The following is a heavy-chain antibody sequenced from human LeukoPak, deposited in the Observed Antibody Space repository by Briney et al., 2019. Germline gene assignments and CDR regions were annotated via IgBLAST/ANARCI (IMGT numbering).Heavy chain of an antibody. CDR1: GYTFTNYG. Sequence: ASVKVSCKASGYTFTNYGISWVRPAPGQGLEWMGWISAYNGNTKYAQNLQGRVTMTTDTSTSTAYMELRSLRSDDTAVYYCARDGYSGYNYGPGHYGLDVWGQGTTVTVSS. V-gene: IGHV1-18*01. CDR3: ARDGYSGYNYGPGHYGLDV. J-gene: IGHJ6*02. CDR2: ISAYNGNT. D-gene: IGHD5-12*01.